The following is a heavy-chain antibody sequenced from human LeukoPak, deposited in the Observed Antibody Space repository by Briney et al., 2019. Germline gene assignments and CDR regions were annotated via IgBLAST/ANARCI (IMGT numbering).Heavy chain of an antibody. V-gene: IGHV3-53*01. CDR1: GLTVSSTY. CDR3: ARFHTEYSSSNDAFDI. Sequence: GGSLRLSCAASGLTVSSTYMSWVRQAPGKGLEWVSIIYSGGSTYYADSVKGRFTISRDNSKNTLYLQMNSLRAEDTAVYYCARFHTEYSSSNDAFDIWGQGTMVTVSS. J-gene: IGHJ3*02. CDR2: IYSGGST. D-gene: IGHD6-6*01.